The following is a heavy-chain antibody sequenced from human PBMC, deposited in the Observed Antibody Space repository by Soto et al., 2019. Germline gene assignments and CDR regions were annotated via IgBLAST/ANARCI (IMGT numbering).Heavy chain of an antibody. CDR2: LNPKSGMT. V-gene: IGHV1-8*01. Sequence: QVQLVQSGPEVKKPGASVKVSCKASGYTFSTYDFNWVRQAPGQGLEWMGWLNPKSGMTGSAQKFQGRVTMTRDSPISTVYMELSSLRSEDTAVYYCARVAGSPDYWGQGTLVTVSS. J-gene: IGHJ4*02. D-gene: IGHD1-26*01. CDR3: ARVAGSPDY. CDR1: GYTFSTYD.